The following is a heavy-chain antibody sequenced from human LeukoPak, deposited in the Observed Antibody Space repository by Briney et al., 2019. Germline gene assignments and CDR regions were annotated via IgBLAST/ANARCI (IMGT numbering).Heavy chain of an antibody. CDR2: IIPILGIA. Sequence: SVKVSCKASGGTFSSYTSSWVRQAPGQGLEWMGRIIPILGIANYAQKFQGRVTITADKSTSTAYMELSSLRSEDTAVYYCARENLYCSSTSCPPGMDVWGQGTTVTVSS. CDR3: ARENLYCSSTSCPPGMDV. J-gene: IGHJ6*02. V-gene: IGHV1-69*04. CDR1: GGTFSSYT. D-gene: IGHD2-2*01.